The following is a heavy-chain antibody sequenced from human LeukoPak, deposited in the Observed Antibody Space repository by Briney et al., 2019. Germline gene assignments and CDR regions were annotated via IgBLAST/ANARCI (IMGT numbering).Heavy chain of an antibody. CDR1: GGTFSSYA. CDR3: ATSPYYDFWSGYPWFDP. V-gene: IGHV1-69*04. D-gene: IGHD3-3*01. Sequence: ASVKVSCKASGGTFSSYAISWVRQAPGQGLVWMGRIIPILGIANYAQKFQGRVTITADKSTSTAYMELSSLRSEDTAVYYCATSPYYDFWSGYPWFDPWGQGTLVTVSS. J-gene: IGHJ5*02. CDR2: IIPILGIA.